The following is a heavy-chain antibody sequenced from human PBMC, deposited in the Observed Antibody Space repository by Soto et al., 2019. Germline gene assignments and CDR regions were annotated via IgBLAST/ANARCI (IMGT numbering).Heavy chain of an antibody. CDR1: GFTFSSYA. D-gene: IGHD6-19*01. CDR3: AKGGPWGISAVAASGYDY. CDR2: ISGSGGST. V-gene: IGHV3-23*01. Sequence: GGSLRLSCAASGFTFSSYAMSWVRQAPGKGLEWVSAISGSGGSTYYADSVKGRFTISRDNSKNTLYLQMNSLRAEDTAVYYCAKGGPWGISAVAASGYDYWGQGTLVTVSS. J-gene: IGHJ4*02.